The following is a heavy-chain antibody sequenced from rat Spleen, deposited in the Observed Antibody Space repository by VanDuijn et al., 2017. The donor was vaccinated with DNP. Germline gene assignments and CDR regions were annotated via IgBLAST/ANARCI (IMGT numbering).Heavy chain of an antibody. V-gene: IGHV5S13*01. CDR2: ITNSGGST. J-gene: IGHJ2*01. CDR1: GFTFSNYG. D-gene: IGHD3-8*01. CDR3: TSNPHIRTAAPFDY. Sequence: EVKLVESGGGLVQPGRSLKLSCAASGFTFSNYGMAWVRQAPTKGLEWVASITNSGGSTYYRDSVKGRFTISRDNAKSTLYLQVNSLRSEDTATYYCTSNPHIRTAAPFDYWGQGVMVTVSS.